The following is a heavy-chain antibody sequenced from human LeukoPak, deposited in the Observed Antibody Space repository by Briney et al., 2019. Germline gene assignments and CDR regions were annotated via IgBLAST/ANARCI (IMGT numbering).Heavy chain of an antibody. CDR1: GGSISSSTYY. Sequence: PSETLSLTCTVSGGSISSSTYYWGWIRQPPGKGLEWIGSIYYSGSTYYNPSLKSRVTISVDTSKNQFSLKLSSVPAADTAVYYCASPGGGPTDYWGQGTLVTVSS. CDR3: ASPGGGPTDY. J-gene: IGHJ4*02. V-gene: IGHV4-39*01. D-gene: IGHD3-16*01. CDR2: IYYSGST.